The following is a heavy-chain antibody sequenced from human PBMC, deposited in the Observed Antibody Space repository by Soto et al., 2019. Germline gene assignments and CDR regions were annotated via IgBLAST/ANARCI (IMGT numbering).Heavy chain of an antibody. CDR1: GGTFSSCT. CDR2: IIPILGIA. Sequence: SVKVSCKASGGTFSSCTISWVRQAPGQGLEWMGRIIPILGIANYAQKFQGRVTITADKSTSTAYMELSSLRSEDTAVYYCARDRSRILLWFGERNYYYGMDVWGQGTTVNVSS. D-gene: IGHD3-10*01. CDR3: ARDRSRILLWFGERNYYYGMDV. V-gene: IGHV1-69*04. J-gene: IGHJ6*02.